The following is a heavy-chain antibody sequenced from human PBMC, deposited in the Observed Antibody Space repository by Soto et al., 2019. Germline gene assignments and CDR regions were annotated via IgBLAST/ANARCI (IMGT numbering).Heavy chain of an antibody. CDR2: IYYSGST. Sequence: PSETLSLTCTVSGGSVSSGSYYWSWIRQPPGKGLEWIGYIYYSGSTNYNPSLKSRVTISVDTSKNQFSLKLSSVTAADTAVYYCASHPGSSGYYYYYYGMDVWGQGTTVTVSS. D-gene: IGHD3-22*01. CDR1: GGSVSSGSYY. V-gene: IGHV4-61*01. CDR3: ASHPGSSGYYYYYYGMDV. J-gene: IGHJ6*02.